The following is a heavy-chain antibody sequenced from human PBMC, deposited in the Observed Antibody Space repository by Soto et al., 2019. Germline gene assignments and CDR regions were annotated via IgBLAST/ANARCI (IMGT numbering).Heavy chain of an antibody. J-gene: IGHJ5*02. CDR2: IYATGTT. V-gene: IGHV4-4*07. Sequence: SETLSLTCTVSGASISGFYWSWIRKSAGKGLEWIGRIYATGTTDYNPSLKSRVMMSVDTSKKQFSLKLRSVTVADTAVYDCVGDGTKTLRDWFDPWGQGISVTVSS. CDR1: GASISGFY. D-gene: IGHD1-1*01. CDR3: VGDGTKTLRDWFDP.